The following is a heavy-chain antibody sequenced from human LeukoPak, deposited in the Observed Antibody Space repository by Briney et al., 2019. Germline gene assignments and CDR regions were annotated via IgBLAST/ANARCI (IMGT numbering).Heavy chain of an antibody. Sequence: GGSLRLSCAASGFTFSSYGMHWVRQAPGKGLEWVAVISYDGSNKYYADSVKGRFTISRDNSKNTLYLQMNSLRAEDTAVYYCAKARLISVTTVTCFDYWGQGTLVTVSS. CDR2: ISYDGSNK. D-gene: IGHD4-17*01. J-gene: IGHJ4*02. V-gene: IGHV3-30*18. CDR3: AKARLISVTTVTCFDY. CDR1: GFTFSSYG.